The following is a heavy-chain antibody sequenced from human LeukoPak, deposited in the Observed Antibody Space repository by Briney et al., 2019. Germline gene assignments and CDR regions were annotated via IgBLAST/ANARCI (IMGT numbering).Heavy chain of an antibody. CDR2: ISYDGSNK. CDR3: ARDRVSVGTVTTLGY. D-gene: IGHD4-17*01. V-gene: IGHV3-30*04. Sequence: GRSLRLSCAASGFTFSSYAMHWVRQAPGKGLEWVAVISYDGSNKYYADSVKGRFTISRDNSKNTLYLQMNSLRAEDTAVYYCARDRVSVGTVTTLGYWGQGTLVTVSS. CDR1: GFTFSSYA. J-gene: IGHJ4*02.